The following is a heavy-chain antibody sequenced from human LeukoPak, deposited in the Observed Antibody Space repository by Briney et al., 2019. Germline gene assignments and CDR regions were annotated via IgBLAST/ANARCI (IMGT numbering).Heavy chain of an antibody. Sequence: GGSLRLSCAASGFTFSSYEMNWVRQAPGKGLEWASYISSSGITIYYADSVKGRFTISRDNAKNSLYLQMNSLRAEDTAVYYCARDFRGGSYVVGYWGQGTLVTVSS. J-gene: IGHJ4*02. CDR3: ARDFRGGSYVVGY. V-gene: IGHV3-48*03. CDR2: ISSSGITI. CDR1: GFTFSSYE. D-gene: IGHD1-26*01.